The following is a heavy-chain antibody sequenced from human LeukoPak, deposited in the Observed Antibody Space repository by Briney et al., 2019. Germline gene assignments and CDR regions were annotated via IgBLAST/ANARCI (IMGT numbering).Heavy chain of an antibody. CDR3: ARHAELLYYFDY. Sequence: SETLSLTCTVSGGSISSSSYYWGWIRQPPGKGLEWIGYIHHSGSTNYNPSLNSRVTISVDTSKNQFSLNLSSVTAADTAVYYCARHAELLYYFDYWGQGTLVTVSS. J-gene: IGHJ4*02. V-gene: IGHV4-61*05. CDR1: GGSISSSSYY. CDR2: IHHSGST. D-gene: IGHD3-10*01.